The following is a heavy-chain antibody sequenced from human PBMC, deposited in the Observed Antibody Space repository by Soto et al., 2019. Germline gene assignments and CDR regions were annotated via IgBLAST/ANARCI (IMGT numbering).Heavy chain of an antibody. CDR3: ARESVVVPAATNWFDP. CDR1: GGSISSGGYY. D-gene: IGHD2-2*01. CDR2: IYYSGST. J-gene: IGHJ5*02. Sequence: PSETLSLTCTVSGGSISSGGYYWSWIRQHPGKGLEWIGYIYYSGSTYYNPSLKSRVTISVDTSKNQFSLKLSSVTAADTAVYYCARESVVVPAATNWFDPWGQGTLVTVSS. V-gene: IGHV4-31*03.